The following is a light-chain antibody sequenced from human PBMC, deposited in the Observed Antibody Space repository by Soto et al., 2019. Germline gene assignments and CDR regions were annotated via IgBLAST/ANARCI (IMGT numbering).Light chain of an antibody. CDR1: QAVNTR. Sequence: ETVMTQSPATLSVSPGDRVTLSCRASQAVNTRLAWYQHKPGQAPRLLIYLTSNRAAGIPARFSGSGSETDFTLTISDVEPEDFAVYYCHQRQSWPRTFGQGTKVDI. CDR3: HQRQSWPRT. CDR2: LTS. J-gene: IGKJ1*01. V-gene: IGKV3-11*01.